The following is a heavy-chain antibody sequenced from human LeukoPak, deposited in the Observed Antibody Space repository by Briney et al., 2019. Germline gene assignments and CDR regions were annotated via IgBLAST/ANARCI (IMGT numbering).Heavy chain of an antibody. D-gene: IGHD3-22*01. Sequence: SETLSLTCTVSGGSISSYYWSWIRRPAGKGLEWIGRIYTSGSTNYNPSLKSRVTMSVDTSKNQFSLKLWSVTAADTAVYYCARGGDSSGFYYSIDYWGQGTLVTVSS. J-gene: IGHJ4*02. CDR3: ARGGDSSGFYYSIDY. V-gene: IGHV4-4*07. CDR1: GGSISSYY. CDR2: IYTSGST.